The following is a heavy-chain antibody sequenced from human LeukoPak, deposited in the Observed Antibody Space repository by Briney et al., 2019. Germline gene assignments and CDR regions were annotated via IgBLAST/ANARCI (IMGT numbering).Heavy chain of an antibody. V-gene: IGHV3-23*01. D-gene: IGHD2-2*01. J-gene: IGHJ5*02. Sequence: GGSLRPSCAASGFTFSSYAMSWVRQAPGKGLEWVSAISGSGGSTYYADSVKGRFTISRDNSKNTLYLQMNSLRAEDTAVYYCAKGGVPAATKYNWFDPWGQGTLVTVSS. CDR1: GFTFSSYA. CDR2: ISGSGGST. CDR3: AKGGVPAATKYNWFDP.